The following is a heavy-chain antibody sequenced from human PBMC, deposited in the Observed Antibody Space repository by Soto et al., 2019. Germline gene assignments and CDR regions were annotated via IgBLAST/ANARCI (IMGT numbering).Heavy chain of an antibody. V-gene: IGHV1-2*02. Sequence: ASVKVSCKASGYTFTGYYMHWLRQAPGQGLEWMGWINPNSGGTNYAQKFQGRVTMTRDTSISTAYMELSRLRSDDTAVYYCARKAVGATETFDYWGQGTLVTVSS. CDR3: ARKAVGATETFDY. J-gene: IGHJ4*02. CDR2: INPNSGGT. CDR1: GYTFTGYY. D-gene: IGHD1-26*01.